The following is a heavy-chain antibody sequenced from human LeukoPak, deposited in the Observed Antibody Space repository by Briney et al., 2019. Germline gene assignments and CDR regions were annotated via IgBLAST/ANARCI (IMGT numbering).Heavy chain of an antibody. CDR3: ARVGWFGEFYYMDV. V-gene: IGHV4-4*07. CDR1: GGSISIYY. CDR2: IYTSGTT. J-gene: IGHJ6*03. Sequence: SETLSLTCTVSGGSISIYYWSWIRQPAGKGLEWIGRIYTSGTTHYNPSLKSRVTMSVDTSKNQVSLKLSSVTAADTALYYCARVGWFGEFYYMDVWGKGTTVTVSS. D-gene: IGHD3-10*01.